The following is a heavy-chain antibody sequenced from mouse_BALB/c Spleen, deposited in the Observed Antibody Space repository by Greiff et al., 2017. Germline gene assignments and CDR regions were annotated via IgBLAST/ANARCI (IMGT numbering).Heavy chain of an antibody. Sequence: EVQLVESGGGLVKPGGSLKLSCAASGFSFSSYAMSWVRQSPEKRLEWVATISSGGSYTYYPDSVTGRCTISRDNAKNTLYLHMSSRRSEDTAMYYCARDGYNDYAMDYWGQGTSVTVSS. J-gene: IGHJ4*01. CDR3: ARDGYNDYAMDY. CDR1: GFSFSSYA. CDR2: ISSGGSYT. D-gene: IGHD2-3*01. V-gene: IGHV5-9-3*01.